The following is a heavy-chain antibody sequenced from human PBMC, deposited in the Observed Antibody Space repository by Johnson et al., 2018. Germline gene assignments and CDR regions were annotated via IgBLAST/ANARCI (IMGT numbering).Heavy chain of an antibody. CDR2: ISYDGSNK. V-gene: IGHV3-30-3*01. Sequence: QVQLVESGGGVVQPGRSLRLSCAASGFTFSSYAMHWVRQAPGKGLEWVALISYDGSNKYYADSVKGRFTISRDNSKNTRYLQMNSLRAEDTAVYYCVGGMVPPSGSYYERRPGDAFDIWGQGTMVTVSS. CDR1: GFTFSSYA. J-gene: IGHJ3*02. D-gene: IGHD1-26*01. CDR3: VGGMVPPSGSYYERRPGDAFDI.